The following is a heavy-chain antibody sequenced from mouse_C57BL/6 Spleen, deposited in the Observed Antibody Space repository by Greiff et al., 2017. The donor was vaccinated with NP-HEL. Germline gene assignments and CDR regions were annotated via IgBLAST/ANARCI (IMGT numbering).Heavy chain of an antibody. CDR1: GYTFTDYE. Sequence: VQLQQSGAELVRPGASVTLSCKASGYTFTDYEMHWVKQTPVHGLEWIGAIDPETGGTAYNQKFKGKAILTADKSSSTAYMGLRSLTSEDSAVYYCTRGSSYAMDYWGQGTSVTVSS. CDR2: IDPETGGT. D-gene: IGHD1-1*01. CDR3: TRGSSYAMDY. J-gene: IGHJ4*01. V-gene: IGHV1-15*01.